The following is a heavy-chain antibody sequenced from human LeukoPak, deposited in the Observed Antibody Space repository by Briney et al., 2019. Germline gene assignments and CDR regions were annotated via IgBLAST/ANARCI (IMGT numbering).Heavy chain of an antibody. Sequence: GGSLRLSCAASGFTFSSYSMNWVRQAPGKGLEWVSSISSSSSYIYYADSVKGRFTISRDNAKNSLYLQMNSLRAEDTAVYYCARDRPLWFGEAGFDYWGQGTLVTVSS. CDR2: ISSSSSYI. CDR1: GFTFSSYS. CDR3: ARDRPLWFGEAGFDY. J-gene: IGHJ4*02. V-gene: IGHV3-21*01. D-gene: IGHD3-10*01.